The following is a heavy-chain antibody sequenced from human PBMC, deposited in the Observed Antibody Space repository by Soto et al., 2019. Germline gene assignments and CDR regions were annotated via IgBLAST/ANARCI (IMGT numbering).Heavy chain of an antibody. D-gene: IGHD3-3*01. V-gene: IGHV4-30-4*01. CDR2: IYYSGTT. CDR3: ARDRYSYYDFWSGSLPYYYYSMDV. CDR1: GGSMSTGDYY. J-gene: IGHJ6*02. Sequence: SETLSLTCIVSGGSMSTGDYYWNWLRQPPGKGLEWIGYIYYSGTTFYNPSLKSRVTISIDTSMNQFSLKLSSVTAADTAVYYCARDRYSYYDFWSGSLPYYYYSMDVWGQGTTVTVSS.